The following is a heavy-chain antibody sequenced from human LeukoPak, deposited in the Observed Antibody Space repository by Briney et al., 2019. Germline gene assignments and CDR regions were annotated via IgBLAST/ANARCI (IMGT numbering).Heavy chain of an antibody. Sequence: PSETLSLTCTVSGGSISSSSYHWGWIRQPPGTGLEGIGSIYYSEGAYYNPSLKSRVTISVDTSKNQSSLKLSSVTAADTAVYYCARHYDSGTYFGYWGRGTLVTVSS. CDR3: ARHYDSGTYFGY. J-gene: IGHJ4*02. CDR1: GGSISSSSYH. D-gene: IGHD3-10*01. V-gene: IGHV4-39*01. CDR2: IYYSEGA.